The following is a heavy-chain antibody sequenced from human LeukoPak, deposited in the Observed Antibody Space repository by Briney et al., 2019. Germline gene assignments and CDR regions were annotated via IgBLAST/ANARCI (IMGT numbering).Heavy chain of an antibody. CDR1: GGSISSSSYY. D-gene: IGHD3-22*01. Sequence: SETLSLTCTVSGGSISSSSYYWGWIRQPPGKGLEWIGSIYYSGSTYYNPSLKSRVTISVDTSKSQFSLKLSSVTAADTAVYYCARLGYYDSSGYYSDPFDYWGQGTLVTVSS. CDR3: ARLGYYDSSGYYSDPFDY. CDR2: IYYSGST. J-gene: IGHJ4*02. V-gene: IGHV4-39*01.